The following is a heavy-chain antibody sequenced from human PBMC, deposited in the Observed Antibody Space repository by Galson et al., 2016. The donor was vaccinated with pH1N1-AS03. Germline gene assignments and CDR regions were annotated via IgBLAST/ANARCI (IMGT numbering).Heavy chain of an antibody. CDR1: GDTFTDFY. V-gene: IGHV1-2*02. J-gene: IGHJ4*02. D-gene: IGHD6-6*01. Sequence: SVKVSCKASGDTFTDFYMHWVRQAPGQGLEWMGWVNANTGATKYAQKFQGRVTMTRDTSISTTYMKLSRLTSDDMAVYYCANNKAGSSSTYWGQGIRVTVSS. CDR2: VNANTGAT. CDR3: ANNKAGSSSTY.